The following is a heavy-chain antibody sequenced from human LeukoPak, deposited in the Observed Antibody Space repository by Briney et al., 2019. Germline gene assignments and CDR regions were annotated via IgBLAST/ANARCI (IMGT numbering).Heavy chain of an antibody. J-gene: IGHJ4*02. CDR1: GFTFSSYG. V-gene: IGHV3-23*01. D-gene: IGHD2-2*02. CDR3: AKDHCTSNGCYTWFDC. CDR2: ISGSGGST. Sequence: GGSLRLSCVASGFTFSSYGMHWVRQAPGKGLEWVSAISGSGGSTYYADSVKGRFTISRDNSKNTLFLQMNSLRAEDTAVYYCAKDHCTSNGCYTWFDCWGQGTLVTVSS.